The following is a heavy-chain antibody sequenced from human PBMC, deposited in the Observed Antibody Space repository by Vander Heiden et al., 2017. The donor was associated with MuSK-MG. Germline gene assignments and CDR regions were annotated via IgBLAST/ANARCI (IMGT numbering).Heavy chain of an antibody. CDR2: IYSGGST. V-gene: IGHV3-66*01. J-gene: IGHJ4*02. CDR3: ARAKTYYDYVWGSYRRLYYFDN. Sequence: EVQLVESGGGLVQPGGSLRLSCAASGFTVSSNYMSWVRQAPGKGLEWVSVIYSGGSTYYADSVKGRFTISRDNSKNTLYLQMNSLRAEDTAVYYCARAKTYYDYVWGSYRRLYYFDNWGQGTLVTVSS. D-gene: IGHD3-16*02. CDR1: GFTVSSNY.